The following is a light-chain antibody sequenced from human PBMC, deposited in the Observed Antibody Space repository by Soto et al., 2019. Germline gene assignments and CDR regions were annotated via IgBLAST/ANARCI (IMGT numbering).Light chain of an antibody. Sequence: IVLTQSPGPLSLSPGERATLSCRASQSASSSYLAWYQQKLGQAPRLLIYGASSRATGIAARFSGSGSGTDFTLAISRLEPEDVAVYYCQQYGSSRWTFGQGTKVDIK. J-gene: IGKJ1*01. V-gene: IGKV3-20*01. CDR3: QQYGSSRWT. CDR2: GAS. CDR1: QSASSSY.